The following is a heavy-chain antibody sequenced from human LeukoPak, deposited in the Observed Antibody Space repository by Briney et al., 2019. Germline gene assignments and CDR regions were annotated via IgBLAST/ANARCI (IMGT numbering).Heavy chain of an antibody. Sequence: GGSLRLSCAASGFSFSSYAMSWVRQAPGKGLEWVSVIIGSGGSTYYADSVKGRFTISRDNSKNTLYLQMSSLRVEDTAVYYCARDRTGGYFDYWGQGTLVTVSS. CDR1: GFSFSSYA. V-gene: IGHV3-23*01. J-gene: IGHJ4*02. D-gene: IGHD4-23*01. CDR3: ARDRTGGYFDY. CDR2: IIGSGGST.